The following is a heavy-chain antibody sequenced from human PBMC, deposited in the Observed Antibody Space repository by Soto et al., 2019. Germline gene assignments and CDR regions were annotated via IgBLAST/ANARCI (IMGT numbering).Heavy chain of an antibody. V-gene: IGHV1-69*01. D-gene: IGHD3-10*01. CDR3: ASVYGSGSYSPWYFDY. J-gene: IGHJ4*02. CDR1: GGTFSSYA. CDR2: IIPIFGTA. Sequence: QLQLVQSGAEVKKPGSSVKVSCKASGGTFSSYAISWVRQAPGQGLEWMGGIIPIFGTANYAQKFQGRVTITADESTSTAYMELSSLRSEDTAVYYCASVYGSGSYSPWYFDYWGQGTLVTVSS.